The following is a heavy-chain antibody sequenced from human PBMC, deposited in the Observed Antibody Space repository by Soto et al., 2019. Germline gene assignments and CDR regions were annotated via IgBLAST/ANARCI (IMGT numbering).Heavy chain of an antibody. CDR1: GFTFSSYG. CDR2: ISYDGSNK. CDR3: AQAVGDYGDYDPFDC. Sequence: QVQLVESGGGVVQPGRSLRLSCAASGFTFSSYGMHWVRQAPGKGLEWVAVISYDGSNKYYADSVKGRFTISRDNSKNALYLQMNSLRAEDTAVYYCAQAVGDYGDYDPFDCWGQGCLVTVSS. V-gene: IGHV3-30*18. J-gene: IGHJ4*02. D-gene: IGHD4-17*01.